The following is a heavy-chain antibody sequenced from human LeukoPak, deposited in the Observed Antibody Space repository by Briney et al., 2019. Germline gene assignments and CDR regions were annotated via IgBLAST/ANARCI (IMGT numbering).Heavy chain of an antibody. J-gene: IGHJ4*02. D-gene: IGHD5-12*01. Sequence: GGSLRLSCVVSGFTFSSYAMSWVRQAPGKGLEWVSFIGGSGSNTYYADSVKGRFTISRDNSKNTLYLQMNSLRAEDTAVYYCAKDIGATREFLDDWGQGTLVTVSS. V-gene: IGHV3-23*01. CDR2: IGGSGSNT. CDR1: GFTFSSYA. CDR3: AKDIGATREFLDD.